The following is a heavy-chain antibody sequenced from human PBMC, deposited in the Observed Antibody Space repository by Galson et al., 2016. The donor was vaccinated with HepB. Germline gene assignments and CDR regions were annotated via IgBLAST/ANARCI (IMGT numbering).Heavy chain of an antibody. CDR3: AKDSRGGNGWYSYYFDY. CDR1: RSTFSNYW. Sequence: SLRLSCAASRSTFSNYWMSWVRQAPGKGLEWVANIKQDGSEKSYVDSVKGRFTISRDNAKNTLYLQMNSLRAEDTAVYFCAKDSRGGNGWYSYYFDYWGQGTRVTVSS. D-gene: IGHD6-19*01. J-gene: IGHJ4*02. V-gene: IGHV3-7*01. CDR2: IKQDGSEK.